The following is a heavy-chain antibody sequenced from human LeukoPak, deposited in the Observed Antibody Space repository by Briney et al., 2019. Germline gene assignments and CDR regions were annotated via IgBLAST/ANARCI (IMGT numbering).Heavy chain of an antibody. Sequence: PSETLSLTCTVSGGSISSYYWSWIRQPPGKGLEWIGYIYYSGSTNYNPSLKSRVTISVDTSKNQFSLKLSSVTAADTAVYYCARVGGGFDSSGYYFLFDYWGQGTLVTVSS. D-gene: IGHD3-22*01. V-gene: IGHV4-59*12. CDR1: GGSISSYY. J-gene: IGHJ4*02. CDR3: ARVGGGFDSSGYYFLFDY. CDR2: IYYSGST.